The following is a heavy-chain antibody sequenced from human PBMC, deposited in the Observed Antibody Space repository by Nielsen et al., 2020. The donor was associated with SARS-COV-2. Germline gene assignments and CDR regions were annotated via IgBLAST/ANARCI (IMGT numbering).Heavy chain of an antibody. J-gene: IGHJ4*02. CDR2: IIPIFSTS. CDR1: GGTFSSYA. V-gene: IGHV1-69*06. CDR3: ARMVRVPDYYYTSGYFAT. D-gene: IGHD3-22*01. Sequence: SVKVSCKASGGTFSSYAITWVRQVPGQGLEWMGGIIPIFSTSNYAQKFQGRVTITADKSTNTAYVELSSLRSEDTAVYYCARMVRVPDYYYTSGYFATWGQGTLVTVSS.